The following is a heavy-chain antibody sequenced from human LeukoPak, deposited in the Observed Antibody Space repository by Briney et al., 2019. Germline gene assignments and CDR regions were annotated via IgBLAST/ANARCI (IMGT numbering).Heavy chain of an antibody. CDR2: IIPIFGTA. CDR3: AGEEMATSRGFDY. J-gene: IGHJ4*02. D-gene: IGHD5-24*01. CDR1: GGTFSSYA. V-gene: IGHV1-69*13. Sequence: SVKVSCKASGGTFSSYAISWVRQAPGQGLEWMGGIIPIFGTANYAQKFQGRVTITADESTSTAYMELSSLRSEDTAVYYCAGEEMATSRGFDYWGQGTLVTVSS.